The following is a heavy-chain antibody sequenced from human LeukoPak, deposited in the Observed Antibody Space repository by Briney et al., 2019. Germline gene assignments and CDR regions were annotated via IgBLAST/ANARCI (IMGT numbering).Heavy chain of an antibody. Sequence: GASLKVSCNISGYTLTDFSMHWVRRAPGKGLEWMGGFNREDDEAIYAPHFQGRVTVTEDTSTDTAYMELSSLRSEDTAVYYCATLDSYYDNSGRPLVPDWGQGTLVTVSS. CDR1: GYTLTDFS. J-gene: IGHJ4*02. CDR3: ATLDSYYDNSGRPLVPD. CDR2: FNREDDEA. D-gene: IGHD3-22*01. V-gene: IGHV1-24*01.